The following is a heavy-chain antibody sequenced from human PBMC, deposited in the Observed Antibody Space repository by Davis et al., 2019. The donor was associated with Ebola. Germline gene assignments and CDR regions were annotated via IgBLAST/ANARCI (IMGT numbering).Heavy chain of an antibody. CDR1: GDSVSGNSGA. CDR3: ARGWLRTGMDV. Sequence: HSQTLSLTCAISGDSVSGNSGAWNWIRQSPSRGLEWLGRTYYSSKWYNESALSVKSRITISADTAKNQLSLHLNSVTPEDTAVYYCARGWLRTGMDVWGKGTTVTVSS. V-gene: IGHV6-1*01. D-gene: IGHD5-12*01. CDR2: TYYSSKWYN. J-gene: IGHJ6*04.